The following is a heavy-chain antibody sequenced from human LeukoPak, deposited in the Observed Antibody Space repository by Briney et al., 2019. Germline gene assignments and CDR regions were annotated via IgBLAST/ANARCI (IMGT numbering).Heavy chain of an antibody. V-gene: IGHV3-53*01. J-gene: IGHJ4*02. CDR1: GFTFSSYA. CDR3: ARDGERSIVAD. CDR2: IYSGGDT. Sequence: GGSLRLSCAASGFTFSSYAMSWVRQAPGKGLEWVSTIYSGGDTYYADFVQGRFTISRDNFKNTLYLQMNSLRVDDTAVYYCARDGERSIVADWGQGTLVTVSS. D-gene: IGHD6-6*01.